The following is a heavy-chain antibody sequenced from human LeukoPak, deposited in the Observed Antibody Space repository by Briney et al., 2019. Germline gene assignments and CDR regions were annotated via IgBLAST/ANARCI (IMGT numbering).Heavy chain of an antibody. Sequence: PGESLTLSCALSRLTVSSKYMSWVRQAQGKGMEWVSVISSGGSTYYADAVKGRFTICRDNSKNTLYLQRNSLRAEDTAVYYCAREPSTYGLHGWGQGTLVTVSS. CDR3: AREPSTYGLHG. J-gene: IGHJ4*02. CDR2: ISSGGST. CDR1: RLTVSSKY. D-gene: IGHD4-17*01. V-gene: IGHV3-53*01.